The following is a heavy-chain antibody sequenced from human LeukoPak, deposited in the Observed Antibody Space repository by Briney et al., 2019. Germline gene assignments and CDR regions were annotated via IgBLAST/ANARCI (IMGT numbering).Heavy chain of an antibody. CDR2: INPTSGGT. CDR1: GYTFTSYY. V-gene: IGHV1-2*02. Sequence: ASVKVSCKTSGYTFTSYYIHWVRQAPGQGLEWMGWINPTSGGTEYAQKFQGRVTMTGDTSISTAYMELSRLRSDDTAVYYCARDRGSSWYVDYWGQGTLVTVSS. J-gene: IGHJ4*02. CDR3: ARDRGSSWYVDY. D-gene: IGHD6-13*01.